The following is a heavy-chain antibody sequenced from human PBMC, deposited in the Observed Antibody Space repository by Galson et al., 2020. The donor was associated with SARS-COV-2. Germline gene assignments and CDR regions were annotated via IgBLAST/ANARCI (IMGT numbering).Heavy chain of an antibody. V-gene: IGHV2-5*02. D-gene: IGHD3-10*01. CDR2: IYWDDDK. J-gene: IGHJ4*02. CDR3: GQRSGIYYTLAN. CDR1: GFSLSASGVG. Sequence: SGPTLVKPTQTLTLTCTFSGFSLSASGVGVGWIRQPPGKALEWLALIYWDDDKRYNPSLNSRLAITKDTSNNQVVLTMTNMGPVDTATYYCGQRSGIYYTLANWGQGTLVTVSS.